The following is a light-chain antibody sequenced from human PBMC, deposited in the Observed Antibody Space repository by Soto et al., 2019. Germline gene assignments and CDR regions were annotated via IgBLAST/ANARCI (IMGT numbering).Light chain of an antibody. CDR2: WAS. V-gene: IGKV4-1*01. CDR1: QNVLYGSNNKNY. J-gene: IGKJ4*01. Sequence: DIVMTQSPDSLAVSLGERATINCKSSQNVLYGSNNKNYLAWYQQKPGQPPKLLIYWASTRESGVPDRFSGSGSGTDFTLTISSLQAEDVAVYFCQQYYSAPRLTFGGGTKV. CDR3: QQYYSAPRLT.